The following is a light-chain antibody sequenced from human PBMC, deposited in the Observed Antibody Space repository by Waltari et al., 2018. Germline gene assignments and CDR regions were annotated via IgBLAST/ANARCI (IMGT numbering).Light chain of an antibody. V-gene: IGLV2-23*01. J-gene: IGLJ2*01. Sequence: QSVLTQPASVSGSPGQSITIHRTGTAIDVGVSNLLSWYQKNTGNAPKRVIYEATKRPSGISNRFSGSKSGNTASLTISGLQDEDEATYHCCSYAGSSVWIFGGGTKLTVL. CDR2: EAT. CDR3: CSYAGSSVWI. CDR1: AIDVGVSNL.